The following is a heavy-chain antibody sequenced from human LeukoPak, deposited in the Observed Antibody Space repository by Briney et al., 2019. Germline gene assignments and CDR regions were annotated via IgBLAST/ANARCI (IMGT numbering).Heavy chain of an antibody. Sequence: PGGSLRLSCAASGFTVSSNYMSWVRQAPGKGLEWVSIIYSGGSTYYADSVKGRFTISRHNSKNTLYLQMNSLRGEDTAVYYCAREVGGSALDIWGQGTMVTVSS. J-gene: IGHJ3*02. CDR3: AREVGGSALDI. D-gene: IGHD3-16*01. CDR2: IYSGGST. V-gene: IGHV3-53*04. CDR1: GFTVSSNY.